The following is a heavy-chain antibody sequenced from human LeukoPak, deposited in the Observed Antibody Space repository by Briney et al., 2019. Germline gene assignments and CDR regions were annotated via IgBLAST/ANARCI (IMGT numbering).Heavy chain of an antibody. CDR2: ISSSSSYI. D-gene: IGHD5-18*01. Sequence: SGGSLRLSCAASGFTFSSYSMNWVRQAPGKGLEWVSSISSSSSYIYYADSVKGRFTISRDNAKNSLYLQMNSLRAEDTAVYYCARGRLTRRGYPRFDPWGQGTLVTVSS. CDR3: ARGRLTRRGYPRFDP. J-gene: IGHJ5*02. CDR1: GFTFSSYS. V-gene: IGHV3-21*01.